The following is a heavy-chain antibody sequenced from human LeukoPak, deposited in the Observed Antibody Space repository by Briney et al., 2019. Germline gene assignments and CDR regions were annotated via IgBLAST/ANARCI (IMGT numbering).Heavy chain of an antibody. CDR2: ISGSGGST. CDR1: GFTFSSYA. CDR3: AKKGIAVAGADAFDI. D-gene: IGHD6-19*01. J-gene: IGHJ3*02. V-gene: IGHV3-23*01. Sequence: GVSLRLSCAASGFTFSSYAMSWVRQAPGKGREWVSAISGSGGSTYHADSVKGRFTIYRDNSKNTLYLQMNSLRAWDTAVYYWAKKGIAVAGADAFDIWGQGTMVTVSS.